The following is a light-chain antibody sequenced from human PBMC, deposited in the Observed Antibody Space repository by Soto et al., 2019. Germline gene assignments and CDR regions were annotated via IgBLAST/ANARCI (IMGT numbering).Light chain of an antibody. CDR1: QSVTKY. J-gene: IGKJ5*01. V-gene: IGKV3-11*01. Sequence: EIVLTQSPATLSLSPVESATLSGMASQSVTKYLVWYQQKPGQAPRLLISDASYRATGIPARFSGSGSGTDFTLTISSLEPEDFAVYYCQQRSNWPPLISFGQGTRLEIK. CDR2: DAS. CDR3: QQRSNWPPLIS.